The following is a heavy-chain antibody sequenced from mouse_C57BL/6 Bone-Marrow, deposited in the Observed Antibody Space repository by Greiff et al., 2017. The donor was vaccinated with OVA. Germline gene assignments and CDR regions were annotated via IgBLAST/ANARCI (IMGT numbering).Heavy chain of an antibody. CDR1: GFTFSSYG. V-gene: IGHV5-6*01. Sequence: VQLVESGGDLVKPGGSLKLSCAASGFTFSSYGMSWVRQTPDKRLEWVATISSGGSYTYYPDSVKGRFTISRDNAKKPLYLQMSSLKSEDTAMYYCARLGAWFAYWGQGTLVTVSA. CDR3: ARLGAWFAY. J-gene: IGHJ3*01. CDR2: ISSGGSYT.